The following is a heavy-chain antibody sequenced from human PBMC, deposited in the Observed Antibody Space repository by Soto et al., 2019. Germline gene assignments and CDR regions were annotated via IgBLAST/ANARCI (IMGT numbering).Heavy chain of an antibody. J-gene: IGHJ4*02. D-gene: IGHD2-8*01. Sequence: PSETLYLTCAVSGGSISSGGYSWSWIRQPPGKGLEWIGYIYHSGSTYYNPSLKSRLTISVDRSKNQFSLKLSSVTAADTAVYYCASHRTFWSFDYWGQGTVVTVSS. CDR3: ASHRTFWSFDY. CDR1: GGSISSGGYS. CDR2: IYHSGST. V-gene: IGHV4-30-2*01.